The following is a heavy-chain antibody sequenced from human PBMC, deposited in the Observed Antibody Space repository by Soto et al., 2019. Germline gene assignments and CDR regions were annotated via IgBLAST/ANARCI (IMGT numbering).Heavy chain of an antibody. CDR3: VRDVWWEVGLDAFDI. J-gene: IGHJ3*02. Sequence: QVQLVESGGGVVQPGRSLRLSCAASGFSFSLFAMRWVRQVPGKGLVWVAAVSKDRSNTYYADSVKGRFTISRDNPKHTVFMQMHNLRPEETAVYQCVRDVWWEVGLDAFDIWGQGTTVTVSS. D-gene: IGHD1-26*01. CDR1: GFSFSLFA. CDR2: VSKDRSNT. V-gene: IGHV3-30-3*01.